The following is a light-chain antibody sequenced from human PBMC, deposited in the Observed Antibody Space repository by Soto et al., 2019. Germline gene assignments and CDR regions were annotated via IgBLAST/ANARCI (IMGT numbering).Light chain of an antibody. Sequence: QSVLNQPPSLSAAPGQKVSISCSGSTSNIAKNHVSWYQRLPGTAPKLLFYDNDKRPSGIPDRFSASKSATSSTLDITGLQTGDEADYLCGAWDDSLSFYVFGTGTKV. CDR2: DND. CDR1: TSNIAKNH. J-gene: IGLJ1*01. V-gene: IGLV1-51*01. CDR3: GAWDDSLSFYV.